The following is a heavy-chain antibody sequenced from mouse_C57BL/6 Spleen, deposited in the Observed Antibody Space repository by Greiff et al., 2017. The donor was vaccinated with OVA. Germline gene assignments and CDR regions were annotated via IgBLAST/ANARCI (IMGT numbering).Heavy chain of an antibody. J-gene: IGHJ4*01. CDR2: INPNNGGT. Sequence: EVQLQQSGPELVKPGASVKISCKASGYTFTDYYMNWVKQSHGKSLEWIGDINPNNGGTSYNQKFKGKATLTVDKSSSTAYMELRSLTSEDSAVYYCARHYGYVYYAMDYWGQGTSVTVSS. V-gene: IGHV1-26*01. D-gene: IGHD2-2*01. CDR3: ARHYGYVYYAMDY. CDR1: GYTFTDYY.